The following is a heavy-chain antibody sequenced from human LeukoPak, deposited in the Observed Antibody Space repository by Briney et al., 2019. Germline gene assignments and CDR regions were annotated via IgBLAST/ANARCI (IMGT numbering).Heavy chain of an antibody. CDR2: ISYDGSNK. CDR3: AREAYMIDILTGYYIDY. CDR1: GFTFSSYA. Sequence: GGSLRPSCAASGFTFSSYAMHWVRQAPGKGLEWVAVISYDGSNKYYADSVKGRFTISRDNSKNTLYLQMNSLRAEDTAVYYCAREAYMIDILTGYYIDYWGQGTLVTVSS. D-gene: IGHD3-9*01. V-gene: IGHV3-30*04. J-gene: IGHJ4*02.